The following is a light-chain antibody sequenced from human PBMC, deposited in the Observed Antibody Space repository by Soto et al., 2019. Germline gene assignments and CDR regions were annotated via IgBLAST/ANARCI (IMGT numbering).Light chain of an antibody. CDR3: QQYYNWPLT. V-gene: IGKV3-20*01. J-gene: IGKJ4*01. CDR1: QSVSSR. Sequence: EIVLTQSPGALSLSPGERATLSCRASQSVSSRLAWYQQKPGQAPRLLISGASSRATGIPDRFSGSGSGTDFTLTISRVEPEDFAVYYCQQYYNWPLTFGGGTKVDI. CDR2: GAS.